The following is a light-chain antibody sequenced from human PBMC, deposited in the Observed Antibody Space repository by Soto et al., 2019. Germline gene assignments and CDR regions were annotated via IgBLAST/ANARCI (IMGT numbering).Light chain of an antibody. CDR2: DAS. J-gene: IGKJ2*01. CDR1: RSVSSRY. Sequence: IVLTQSPGTLSLSPGERATLSCRASRSVSSRYLAWYQQKPGQAPRLLIYDASRRATGIPDRFSGSGSGTDFTLTINRLEPEDFAVYYCQPYGSSPYTFGQGTKLEIQ. V-gene: IGKV3-20*01. CDR3: QPYGSSPYT.